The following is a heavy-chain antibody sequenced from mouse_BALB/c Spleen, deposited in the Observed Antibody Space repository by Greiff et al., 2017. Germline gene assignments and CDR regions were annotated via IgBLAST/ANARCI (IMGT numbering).Heavy chain of an antibody. V-gene: IGHV2-9*02. CDR3: ARDLAQYYYAMDY. J-gene: IGHJ4*01. D-gene: IGHD6-1*01. Sequence: VQRVESGPGLVAPSQSLSITCTVSGFSLTSYGVHWVRQPPGKGLEWLGVIWAGGSTNYNSALMSRLSISKDNSKSQVFLKMNSLQTDDTAMYYCARDLAQYYYAMDYWGQGTSVTVSS. CDR2: IWAGGST. CDR1: GFSLTSYG.